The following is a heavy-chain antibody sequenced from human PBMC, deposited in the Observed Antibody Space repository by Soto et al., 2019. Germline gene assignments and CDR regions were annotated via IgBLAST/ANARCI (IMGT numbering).Heavy chain of an antibody. CDR1: GFTFSSYA. CDR3: ARDPHYFDY. J-gene: IGHJ4*02. V-gene: IGHV3-21*01. CDR2: ISSSSSYI. Sequence: GGSLRLSCAASGFTFSSYAMTWVRQAPGKGLEWVSTISSSSSYIYYADSVKGRFTISRDNAKNSLYLQMNSLRAEDTAVYYCARDPHYFDYWGQGTLVTVSS.